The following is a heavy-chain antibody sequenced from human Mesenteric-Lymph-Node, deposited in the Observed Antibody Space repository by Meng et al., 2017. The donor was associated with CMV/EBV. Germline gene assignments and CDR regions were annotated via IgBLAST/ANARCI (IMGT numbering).Heavy chain of an antibody. Sequence: LTCTVSGDSISTSAGYYWSWIRHHPGKGLEWIGYIYYNGATHYNPSLESRVAISVDTSKNQFSLKLTSVTAADTAVYYCAKDSGSSPYWGQGTLVTVSS. D-gene: IGHD3-22*01. CDR3: AKDSGSSPY. V-gene: IGHV4-31*03. J-gene: IGHJ4*02. CDR2: IYYNGAT. CDR1: GDSISTSAGYY.